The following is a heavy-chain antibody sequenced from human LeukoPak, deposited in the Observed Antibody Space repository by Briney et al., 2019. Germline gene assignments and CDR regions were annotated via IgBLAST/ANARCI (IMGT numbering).Heavy chain of an antibody. V-gene: IGHV3-23*01. CDR2: ITGSGGST. J-gene: IGHJ4*02. Sequence: PGGSLRLSCAASGFTLSSYAMSWVRQAPGKGLEWVSAITGSGGSTYYADSVKGRFTISRDNPKNTLYLQMNSLRAEDTAVYYCAKDFPPQSLTANWADYWGQGTLVTVSS. CDR1: GFTLSSYA. CDR3: AKDFPPQSLTANWADY. D-gene: IGHD1-1*01.